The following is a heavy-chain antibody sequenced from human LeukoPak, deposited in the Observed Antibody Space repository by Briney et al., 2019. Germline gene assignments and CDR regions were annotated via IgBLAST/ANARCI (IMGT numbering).Heavy chain of an antibody. V-gene: IGHV3-21*01. CDR1: GFTFSSYD. CDR3: ARVDAFDL. J-gene: IGHJ3*01. Sequence: PGGSLRLSCAASGFTFSSYDMYWGRQAPGKGLEWVSYISSSSSYIYYADSVKGRFTISRDNAKNSLYLQMNSLRAEDTAVYYCARVDAFDLWGQGTMVTVSS. CDR2: ISSSSSYI.